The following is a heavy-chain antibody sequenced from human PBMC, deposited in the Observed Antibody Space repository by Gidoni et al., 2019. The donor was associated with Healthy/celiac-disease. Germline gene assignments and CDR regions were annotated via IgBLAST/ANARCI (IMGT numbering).Heavy chain of an antibody. D-gene: IGHD3-10*01. V-gene: IGHV3-33*01. CDR3: ARDLWFGEKYYYYYMDV. Sequence: QVQLVESGGGVVQPGRSLRLSCAASGFTFSRSGMHWVRQAPGKGLDWVAVTWYDGSNEYYADSVKGRFTISRDNSKNTLYLQMNSLRAEDTAVYYCARDLWFGEKYYYYYMDVWGKGTTVTVSS. J-gene: IGHJ6*03. CDR2: TWYDGSNE. CDR1: GFTFSRSG.